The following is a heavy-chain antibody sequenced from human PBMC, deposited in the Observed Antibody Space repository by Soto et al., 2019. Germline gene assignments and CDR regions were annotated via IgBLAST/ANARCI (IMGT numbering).Heavy chain of an antibody. CDR3: ARGPPRGYYDILTGLYAFDI. Sequence: SETLSLTCTVSGGSISSYYWSWIRQPPGKGLEWIGYIYYSGSTNYNPSLKSRVTISVDTSKNQFSLKLSSVTAADTAVYYCARGPPRGYYDILTGLYAFDIWGQGTMVTVSS. V-gene: IGHV4-59*01. CDR1: GGSISSYY. J-gene: IGHJ3*02. CDR2: IYYSGST. D-gene: IGHD3-9*01.